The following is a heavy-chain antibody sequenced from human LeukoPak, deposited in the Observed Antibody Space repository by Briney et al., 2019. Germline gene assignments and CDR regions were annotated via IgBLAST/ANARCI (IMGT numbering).Heavy chain of an antibody. J-gene: IGHJ5*02. CDR1: GGSISSGTYY. D-gene: IGHD2-2*01. V-gene: IGHV4-61*02. CDR3: ARRQVPAAIGWFDP. Sequence: SETLSLACTVSGGSISSGTYYWSWIRQPAGKGLEWIGRFYTSGSTNYNPSLKSRVTISVDTSKNQFSLKLSSVTAADTAVYYCARRQVPAAIGWFDPWGQGTLVTVSS. CDR2: FYTSGST.